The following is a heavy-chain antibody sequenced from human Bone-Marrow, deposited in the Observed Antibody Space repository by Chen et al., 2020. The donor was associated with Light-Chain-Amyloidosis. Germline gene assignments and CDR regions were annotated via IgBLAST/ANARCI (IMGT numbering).Heavy chain of an antibody. D-gene: IGHD5-12*01. CDR2: IYPDDSDA. CDR1: GYTFPTNW. V-gene: IGHV5-51*01. Sequence: EVQLEQSGPEVKKPGESLKISCKGSGYTFPTNWIGWVRQMPGKGLEWMGVIYPDDSDARYSPSFEGQVTISADKSITTAYLQWRSLKASDTAMYYCARRRDGYNFDYWGQGTLVTVSS. J-gene: IGHJ4*02. CDR3: ARRRDGYNFDY.